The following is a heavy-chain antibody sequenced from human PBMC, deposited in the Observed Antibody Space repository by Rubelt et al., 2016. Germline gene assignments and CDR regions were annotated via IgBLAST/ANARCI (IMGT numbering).Heavy chain of an antibody. D-gene: IGHD2-15*01. Sequence: GYTLTELSMHWVRQAPGKGLEWMGGFDPEDGETIYAQKFQGRVTMTEDTSTDTAYMELSSLRSEDTAVYYCARQIPPYCSGGSCYSSLDAFDIWGQGTMVTVSS. CDR3: ARQIPPYCSGGSCYSSLDAFDI. CDR1: GYTLTELS. V-gene: IGHV1-24*01. CDR2: FDPEDGET. J-gene: IGHJ3*02.